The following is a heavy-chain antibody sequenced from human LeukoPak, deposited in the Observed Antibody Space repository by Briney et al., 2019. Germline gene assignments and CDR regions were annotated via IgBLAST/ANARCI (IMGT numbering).Heavy chain of an antibody. CDR1: GFTFSVYE. Sequence: GGSLRLSCAASGFTFSVYEMNWVRQVQGKGPEWVSYISASGSTEKYADSVKGRFTISRDNAKSSLYLQMNSLRVEDTAVYYCARGRGNDIWGQGTLVAVSS. D-gene: IGHD2-8*01. J-gene: IGHJ4*02. CDR3: ARGRGNDI. CDR2: ISASGSTE. V-gene: IGHV3-48*03.